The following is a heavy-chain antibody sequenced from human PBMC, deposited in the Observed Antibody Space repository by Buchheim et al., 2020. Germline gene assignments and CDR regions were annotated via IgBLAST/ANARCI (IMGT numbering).Heavy chain of an antibody. V-gene: IGHV3-30*18. Sequence: QVQLVESGGGVVQPGRSLRLSCAASGFTFRNYSMHWVRQAPGKGLEWVAVISYDGSNKYYADSVKGRFTISRDNSKNTLYLQMNSLRAEDTAVYYCAKDRFDPIGGPYYGMDVWGQGTT. CDR3: AKDRFDPIGGPYYGMDV. CDR2: ISYDGSNK. J-gene: IGHJ6*02. D-gene: IGHD3-10*01. CDR1: GFTFRNYS.